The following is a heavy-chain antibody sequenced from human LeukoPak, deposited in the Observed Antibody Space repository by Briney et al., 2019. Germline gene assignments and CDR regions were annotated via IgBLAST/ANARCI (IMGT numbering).Heavy chain of an antibody. J-gene: IGHJ6*03. D-gene: IGHD3-10*01. V-gene: IGHV4-39*07. CDR2: INHSGSI. CDR1: GDSISTSNSY. Sequence: SETLSLTCTVSGDSISTSNSYWGWIRQPPGKGLEWIGEINHSGSINYNSSLKSRVTISVDTSKNQFSLKLSSVTAADTAVYYCARRMGRRFGERYYYYHYMDVWGKGTTVTISS. CDR3: ARRMGRRFGERYYYYHYMDV.